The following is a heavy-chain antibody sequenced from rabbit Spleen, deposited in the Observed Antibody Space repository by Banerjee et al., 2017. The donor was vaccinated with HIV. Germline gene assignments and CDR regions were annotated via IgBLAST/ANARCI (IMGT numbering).Heavy chain of an antibody. CDR1: GFSFSSSDY. D-gene: IGHD8-1*01. J-gene: IGHJ6*02. V-gene: IGHV1S40*01. CDR2: IACSSSGFT. CDR3: ARDSGSSFSRYGMDP. Sequence: QSLEESGGDLVKPGASLTLTCTASGFSFSSSDYMCWVRQAPGKGLEWISCIACSSSGFTYPAAWGKGRFTCSKTSSTTVTLQNTSLTGADTATYFRARDSGSSFSRYGMDPWGPGTLVTGS.